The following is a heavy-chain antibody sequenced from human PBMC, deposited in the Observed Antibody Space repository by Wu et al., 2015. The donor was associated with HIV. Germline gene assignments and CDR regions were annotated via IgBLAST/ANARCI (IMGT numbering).Heavy chain of an antibody. CDR2: ISVYTGNT. CDR3: ARAAKQVTSTLFFHY. V-gene: IGHV1-18*01. D-gene: IGHD1/OR15-1a*01. J-gene: IGHJ1*01. Sequence: QVKLMQSGTEVKKPGASVKLSCKTSGYSFTDYGFTWLRQAPGQGLEWLGWISVYTGNTDYAQKFQGRITMTTETSTTTAYMELRNLRSDDTAVYYCARAAKQVTSTLFFHYWGQGSVVTVSS. CDR1: GYSFTDYG.